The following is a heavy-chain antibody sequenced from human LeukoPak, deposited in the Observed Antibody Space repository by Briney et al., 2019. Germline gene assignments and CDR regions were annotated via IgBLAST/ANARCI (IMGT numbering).Heavy chain of an antibody. V-gene: IGHV4-61*02. D-gene: IGHD2-2*01. J-gene: IGHJ6*03. CDR2: IYTSGST. CDR3: ARSIGYCSSTSCSYYYYYMDV. CDR1: GGSISSGSYY. Sequence: SQTLSLTCTVSGGSISSGSYYGSWIRQPAGKGLEWIGRIYTSGSTNYNPSLKSRVTISVDTSKNQFSLKLSSVTAADTAVYYCARSIGYCSSTSCSYYYYYMDVWGKGTTVTVSS.